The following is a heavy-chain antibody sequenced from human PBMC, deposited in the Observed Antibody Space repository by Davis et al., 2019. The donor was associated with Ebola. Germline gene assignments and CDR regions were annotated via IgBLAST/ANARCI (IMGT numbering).Heavy chain of an antibody. CDR3: ARHHGGNSGYDLDY. CDR1: GGSIRSTRYY. J-gene: IGHJ4*02. D-gene: IGHD5-12*01. Sequence: SATLSLTCTVSGGSIRSTRYYRGWIRQPPGKGLEWIGNIYYSLFTNYNPSLKSRATISVDTSKNQFSLKLSSVTAADTAVYYCARHHGGNSGYDLDYWGQGTLVTVSS. V-gene: IGHV4-39*01. CDR2: IYYSLFT.